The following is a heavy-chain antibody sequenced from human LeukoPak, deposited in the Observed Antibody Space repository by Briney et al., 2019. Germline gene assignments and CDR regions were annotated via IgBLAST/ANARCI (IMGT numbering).Heavy chain of an antibody. J-gene: IGHJ4*02. Sequence: GGSLRLSCAASGFTFSSYTMHWVRQAPGKGLEWVAVMSYDGSDNYYADSVKGRFTISRDNSRTTVYLQMNSLRAEDTAVYYCARGSRWLQLGPFDYWGQGALVAVSS. V-gene: IGHV3-30*01. CDR2: MSYDGSDN. D-gene: IGHD5-24*01. CDR3: ARGSRWLQLGPFDY. CDR1: GFTFSSYT.